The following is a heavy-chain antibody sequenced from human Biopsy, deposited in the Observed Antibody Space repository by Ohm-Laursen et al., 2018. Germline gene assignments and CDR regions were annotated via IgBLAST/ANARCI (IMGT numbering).Heavy chain of an antibody. CDR3: AKARVAIRYFDI. CDR2: ITVSADTT. V-gene: IGHV3-23*01. CDR1: GFTFSSYA. Sequence: GSLRLSCAASGFTFSSYAMNWVRQAPGKGLEWVSAITVSADTTYYADSVRGRFTVSRDNSQNTLYLQMNSLRAGDTALYYCAKARVAIRYFDIWGRGTLVTVSS. D-gene: IGHD2-15*01. J-gene: IGHJ2*01.